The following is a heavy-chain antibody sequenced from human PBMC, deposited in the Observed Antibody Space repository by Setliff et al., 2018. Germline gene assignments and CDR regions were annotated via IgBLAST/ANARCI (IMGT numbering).Heavy chain of an antibody. CDR2: IDWDDAK. J-gene: IGHJ4*02. CDR1: GFSLSTSGVG. V-gene: IGHV2-70*11. Sequence: SGPTLVNPTQTLTLTCTFSGFSLSTSGVGVGWIRQPPGKTLEWLARIDWDDAKYYRTSLKTRLTISKDTSKNQVVLTMTNMDPVDTATYYCARINMVRGVPPHLDYWGQGTLVTVS. CDR3: ARINMVRGVPPHLDY. D-gene: IGHD3-10*01.